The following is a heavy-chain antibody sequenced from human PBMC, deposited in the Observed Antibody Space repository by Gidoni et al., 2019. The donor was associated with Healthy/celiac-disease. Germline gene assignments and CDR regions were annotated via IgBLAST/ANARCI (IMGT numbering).Heavy chain of an antibody. CDR1: GFTFGDYA. J-gene: IGHJ6*02. CDR3: TREVSVTTPYYYYYYGMDV. V-gene: IGHV3-49*03. Sequence: EVQLVESGGGLVQPGRSLRLSCTASGFTFGDYAMSWFRQAPGKGLELVGFIRSKAYGGTTEYAASVKGRFTISRDDSKSIAYLQMNSLKTEDTAVYYCTREVSVTTPYYYYYYGMDVWGQGTTVTVSS. CDR2: IRSKAYGGTT. D-gene: IGHD4-17*01.